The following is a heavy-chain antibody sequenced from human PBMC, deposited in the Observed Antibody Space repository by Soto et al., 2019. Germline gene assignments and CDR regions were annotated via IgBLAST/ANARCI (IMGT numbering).Heavy chain of an antibody. CDR3: ARGNHRWLQLWYFDL. J-gene: IGHJ2*01. CDR2: IIPIFGTV. Sequence: QVQLVQSGAEVKKPGSSVKVSCKASGGTFNSYAISWVRQAPGQGLEWMGGIIPIFGTVNYAQKFQGRVTITADESXXTAYMELSSLRSEDTAVYYCARGNHRWLQLWYFDLWGRGTLVTVSS. CDR1: GGTFNSYA. D-gene: IGHD5-12*01. V-gene: IGHV1-69*12.